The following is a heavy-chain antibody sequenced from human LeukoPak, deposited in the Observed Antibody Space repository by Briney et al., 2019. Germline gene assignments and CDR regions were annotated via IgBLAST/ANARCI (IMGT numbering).Heavy chain of an antibody. CDR2: IYPGDSDT. CDR3: ARLTEVNLRENWFDP. Sequence: GESLKISCKGSGYSFTSYWIGWVRQMPGKGLEWMGIIYPGDSDTRYSPSFQGQVTISADKSISTAYLQWSSLKASDTAMYYCARLTEVNLRENWFDPWGQGTLVTVSS. V-gene: IGHV5-51*01. CDR1: GYSFTSYW. J-gene: IGHJ5*02. D-gene: IGHD1-14*01.